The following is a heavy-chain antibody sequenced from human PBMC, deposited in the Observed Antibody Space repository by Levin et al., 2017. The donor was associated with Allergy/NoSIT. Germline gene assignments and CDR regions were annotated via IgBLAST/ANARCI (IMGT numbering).Heavy chain of an antibody. Sequence: GESLKISCKASGYTFTDYYMHWVRQAPGQGLEWMGWINPNSGGTNYAQKFQGRVTMTRDTSNSTAYLELSRLRSDDTAVYYCARDSAVPTAEYYFDYWGQGTVVTVSS. V-gene: IGHV1-2*02. CDR1: GYTFTDYY. J-gene: IGHJ4*02. D-gene: IGHD4-11*01. CDR3: ARDSAVPTAEYYFDY. CDR2: INPNSGGT.